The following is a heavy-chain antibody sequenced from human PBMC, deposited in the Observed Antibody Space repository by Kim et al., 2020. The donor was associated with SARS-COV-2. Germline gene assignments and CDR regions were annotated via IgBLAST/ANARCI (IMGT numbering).Heavy chain of an antibody. J-gene: IGHJ4*02. V-gene: IGHV4-39*01. D-gene: IGHD5-12*01. CDR1: GDSISDSYY. Sequence: SETLSLTCTVSGDSISDSYYWGWIRQPPGKGLEWIGSIHYSGSTYYNPSLKSRVTISVDMSKNQFSLNLRSVTAADTAVYYCARLGGSGYDSELDYWGQGNLGTVSS. CDR3: ARLGGSGYDSELDY. CDR2: IHYSGST.